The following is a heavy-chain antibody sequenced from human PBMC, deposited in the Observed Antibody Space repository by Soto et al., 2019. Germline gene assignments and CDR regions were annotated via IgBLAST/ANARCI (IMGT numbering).Heavy chain of an antibody. D-gene: IGHD2-2*01. Sequence: QVQLQESGPGLVKPSETLSLTCTVSGGSISSGGYYWSWIRQHPGKGLEWIGYIYYSGTTYYNPSLKSRVTISVDTSKNQFSLKLSSVSAADTALYYCARCSLVVVPAPGFDPWGRGTLVTVHS. V-gene: IGHV4-31*03. CDR2: IYYSGTT. CDR3: ARCSLVVVPAPGFDP. J-gene: IGHJ5*02. CDR1: GGSISSGGYY.